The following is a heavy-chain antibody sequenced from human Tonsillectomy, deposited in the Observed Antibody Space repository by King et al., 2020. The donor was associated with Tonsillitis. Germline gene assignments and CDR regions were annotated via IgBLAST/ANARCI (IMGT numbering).Heavy chain of an antibody. V-gene: IGHV1-69*01. J-gene: IGHJ6*03. CDR1: GATFSSYA. CDR3: ARDGSGSYFGDYMDV. D-gene: IGHD1-26*01. Sequence: QLVQSGAEVKKPGSSVKVSCKASGATFSSYAISWVRQAPGQGLEWMGGIIPIFGTANYAQKFQGRVTITADESTSTAYMGLSSLRSEDTAVYYCARDGSGSYFGDYMDVWGKGTTVTVSS. CDR2: IIPIFGTA.